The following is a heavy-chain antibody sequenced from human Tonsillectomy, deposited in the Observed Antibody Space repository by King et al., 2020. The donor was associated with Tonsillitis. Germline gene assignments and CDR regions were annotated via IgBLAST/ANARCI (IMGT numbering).Heavy chain of an antibody. Sequence: VQLVESGAEVKKPGASVTVSCKASGYTFTTYGISWVRQAPGQGLEWMGWISGYNGNTHYAQKFQGRVTMTTDTSTSTAYMELRSLRSDDTAVYYCARDLGDPGQYASGWWYNWFDPWGRGTLVTVSS. D-gene: IGHD6-19*01. CDR1: GYTFTTYG. CDR2: ISGYNGNT. V-gene: IGHV1-18*01. J-gene: IGHJ5*02. CDR3: ARDLGDPGQYASGWWYNWFDP.